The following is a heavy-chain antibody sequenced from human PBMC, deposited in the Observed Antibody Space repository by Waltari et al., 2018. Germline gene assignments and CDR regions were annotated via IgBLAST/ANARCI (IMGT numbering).Heavy chain of an antibody. J-gene: IGHJ4*02. D-gene: IGHD4-17*01. CDR2: IKQDGSEK. CDR1: RFTFRAFW. CDR3: ARDRLGYGDYDY. Sequence: EVHLVESGGGLVQPGGSLRLSGAASRFTFRAFWMSWVRQAPGKGLEWVANIKQDGSEKYYMDAVEGRFTISRDNAKNSVYLQMNSLRVEDTAVYYCARDRLGYGDYDYWGQGTLVTVSS. V-gene: IGHV3-7*01.